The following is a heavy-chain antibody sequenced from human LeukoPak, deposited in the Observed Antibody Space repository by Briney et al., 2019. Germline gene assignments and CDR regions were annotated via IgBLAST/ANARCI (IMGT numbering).Heavy chain of an antibody. CDR1: GGSFSDYH. J-gene: IGHJ4*02. CDR2: INHSGTT. CDR3: ASHYSSGSYRYTGSFDS. Sequence: SETLSLTCAVYGGSFSDYHWSWIRRPPGKGLEWIGEINHSGTTNYSPSLKSRVSISVDTSKNQFSLKLNSVTAADAAMYYCASHYSSGSYRYTGSFDSWGQGMLVNVSS. V-gene: IGHV4-34*01. D-gene: IGHD3-16*02.